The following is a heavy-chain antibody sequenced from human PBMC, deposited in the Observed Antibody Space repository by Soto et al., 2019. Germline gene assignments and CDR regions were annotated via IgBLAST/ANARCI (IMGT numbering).Heavy chain of an antibody. J-gene: IGHJ6*02. Sequence: QVQLMESGEGVVQPGKSLRLSCEGSGFTFRTYGMHWVRQAPGKGLEWVAGISYDGTKKYYGDSVKGRFSISRDNSRKTVHLQMNSLRAEDTAVYYCAKVGSIAVYHYHYAMDVWGQGTTVTVSS. CDR2: ISYDGTKK. CDR1: GFTFRTYG. CDR3: AKVGSIAVYHYHYAMDV. D-gene: IGHD6-6*01. V-gene: IGHV3-30*18.